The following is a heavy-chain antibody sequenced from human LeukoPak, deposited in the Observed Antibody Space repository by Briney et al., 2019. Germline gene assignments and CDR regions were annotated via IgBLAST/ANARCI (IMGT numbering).Heavy chain of an antibody. CDR3: AKDLYYDHAFDI. CDR2: ISGSGGST. CDR1: GFTFSSYA. V-gene: IGHV3-23*01. D-gene: IGHD3-22*01. J-gene: IGHJ3*02. Sequence: GGSLRLSCAASGFTFSSYAMSWVRQAPGKGLEWVSAISGSGGSTYYAGSVKGRFTISRDNSKNTLYLQMNSLRAEDTAVYYCAKDLYYDHAFDIWGQGTMVTVSS.